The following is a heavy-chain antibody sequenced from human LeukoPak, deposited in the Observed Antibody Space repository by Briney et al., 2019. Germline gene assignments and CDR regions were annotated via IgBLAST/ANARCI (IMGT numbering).Heavy chain of an antibody. Sequence: SETLSLTCTVSGGSISTITYYWGWIRQPPGKGLEWVGHMYYRGNTFYNPSLKSRVTISVDTSKNQFSLKLRSVTAADTAVYYCARLYGNYQDYFDYWGQGTLVTVSS. D-gene: IGHD1-7*01. CDR1: GGSISTITYY. CDR2: MYYRGNT. V-gene: IGHV4-39*07. J-gene: IGHJ4*02. CDR3: ARLYGNYQDYFDY.